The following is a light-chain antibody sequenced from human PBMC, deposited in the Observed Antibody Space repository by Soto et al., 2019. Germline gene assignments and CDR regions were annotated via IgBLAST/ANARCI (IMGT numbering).Light chain of an antibody. CDR3: CSYTRSNSLVL. J-gene: IGLJ2*01. Sequence: QSALTQPASVSGSPGQSITISCIGTSSDVGGSDYVSWYQQHPGKAPTLVIYDVSNRPSGVSDRFSGSKSGNTASLTISGLPAEDEADYYCCSYTRSNSLVLFGGGTKLTVL. CDR2: DVS. V-gene: IGLV2-14*01. CDR1: SSDVGGSDY.